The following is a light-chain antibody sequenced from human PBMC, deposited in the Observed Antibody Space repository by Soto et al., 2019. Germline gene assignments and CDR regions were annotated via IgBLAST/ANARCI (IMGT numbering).Light chain of an antibody. CDR1: SSDVGAYNY. CDR2: DVS. Sequence: QSALTQPPSASGSPGQSVTISCTGTSSDVGAYNYVSWYQQHPDKAPKLMIYDVSKRPSGVPDRFSGSKSGNTASLTVSGLQAEDEADYYCSSYAGSNNLVFGGGTKVTVL. J-gene: IGLJ2*01. V-gene: IGLV2-8*01. CDR3: SSYAGSNNLV.